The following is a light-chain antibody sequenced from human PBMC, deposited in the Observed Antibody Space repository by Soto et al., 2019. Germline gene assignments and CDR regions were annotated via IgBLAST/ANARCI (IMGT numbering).Light chain of an antibody. CDR3: QQYFTSRT. CDR1: QSVSSY. V-gene: IGKV3-20*01. Sequence: EIVLTQSPATLSLSPGERATLSCRASQSVSSYLAWYQQKPGQAPRLLIYGASSRATGIPDRFSGSGSGTDFTLTISRLEPEDFAVYYCQQYFTSRTFDQGTKVDIK. J-gene: IGKJ1*01. CDR2: GAS.